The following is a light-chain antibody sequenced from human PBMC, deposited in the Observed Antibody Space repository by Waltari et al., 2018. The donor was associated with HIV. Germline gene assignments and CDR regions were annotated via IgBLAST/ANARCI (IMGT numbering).Light chain of an antibody. V-gene: IGLV1-51*01. CDR3: GTWDSSLSAGV. CDR1: SSNIGHNF. CDR2: DTD. J-gene: IGLJ3*02. Sequence: QSVLTQPPSVSAAPGQKVTISCSGNSSNIGHNFVSCYQQFPGTAPKPLIHDTDKRPSGSPERFSGSKSGTSATLGITGLQTGDEAVYYCGTWDSSLSAGVFGGGTKVTVL.